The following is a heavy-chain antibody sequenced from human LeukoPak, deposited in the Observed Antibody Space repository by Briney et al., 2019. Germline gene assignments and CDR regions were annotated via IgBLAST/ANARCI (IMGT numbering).Heavy chain of an antibody. CDR1: GYSFSAYY. Sequence: ASVKVSCKASGYSFSAYYMHWVRQAPGQGLEWMGWINPNSGGTNYAQKFQGRVTMTRDTSITTAYMELSRLRFDDTAVYYCARESRRSGGSWRFAPWAQGTLVTVSS. D-gene: IGHD2-15*01. CDR3: ARESRRSGGSWRFAP. CDR2: INPNSGGT. V-gene: IGHV1-2*02. J-gene: IGHJ5*02.